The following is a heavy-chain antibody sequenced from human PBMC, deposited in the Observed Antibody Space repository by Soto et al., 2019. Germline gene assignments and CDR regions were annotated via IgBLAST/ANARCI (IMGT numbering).Heavy chain of an antibody. CDR1: GGSISSYY. J-gene: IGHJ3*02. Sequence: QVQLQESGPGLVKPSETLSLTCTVSGGSISSYYWSWIRQPPGKGLEWIGYIYYSGSTNYNPSLNSRVTISVDTSKNQCSLKLSSVTAADTAVYYCAVYNWNDGSAFDIWGQETMVTVSS. CDR2: IYYSGST. D-gene: IGHD1-1*01. V-gene: IGHV4-59*08. CDR3: AVYNWNDGSAFDI.